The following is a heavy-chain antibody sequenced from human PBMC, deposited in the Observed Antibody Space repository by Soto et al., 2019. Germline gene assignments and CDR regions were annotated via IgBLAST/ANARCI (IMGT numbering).Heavy chain of an antibody. CDR3: ARYGVTIFGVVSLNYYGMDV. J-gene: IGHJ6*02. D-gene: IGHD3-3*01. CDR1: GGTFSSYA. CDR2: IIPIFGTA. Sequence: SVKVSCKASGGTFSSYAISWVRQAPGQGLEWMGGIIPIFGTANYAQKFQGRVTIAADESTSTAYMELSSLRSEDTAVYYCARYGVTIFGVVSLNYYGMDVWGQGTTVTVSS. V-gene: IGHV1-69*13.